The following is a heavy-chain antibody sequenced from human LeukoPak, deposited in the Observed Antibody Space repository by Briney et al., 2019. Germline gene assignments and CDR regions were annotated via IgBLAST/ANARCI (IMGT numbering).Heavy chain of an antibody. J-gene: IGHJ6*03. Sequence: GGSLRLSCAASGFTFSGSAMHWVRQASGKGLEWVGRIRSKANSYATAYAASVKGRFTISRDNSKNTAYLQMNSLKTEDTAVYYCTRSTHPVPAAISSYYYMDVWGKGTTVTVSS. CDR1: GFTFSGSA. V-gene: IGHV3-73*01. D-gene: IGHD2-2*02. CDR2: IRSKANSYAT. CDR3: TRSTHPVPAAISSYYYMDV.